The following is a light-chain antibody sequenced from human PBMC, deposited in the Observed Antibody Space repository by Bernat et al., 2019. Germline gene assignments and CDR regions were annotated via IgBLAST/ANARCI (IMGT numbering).Light chain of an antibody. CDR2: WAT. CDR1: RSVFYNSNNKNY. Sequence: DIVMTQSPDSLAVSLGERATISCKSSRSVFYNSNNKNYLAWYQQKPGHPPKLLISWATTRESGVPDRFSGSGSGTDFTLTISSLQAEDVAVYYCQQCYTGYTFGQGTKLEIK. V-gene: IGKV4-1*01. CDR3: QQCYTGYT. J-gene: IGKJ2*01.